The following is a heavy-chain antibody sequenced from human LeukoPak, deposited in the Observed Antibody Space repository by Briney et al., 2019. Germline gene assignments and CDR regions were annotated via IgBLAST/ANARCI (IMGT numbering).Heavy chain of an antibody. V-gene: IGHV3-30*04. CDR1: GFNFSSYA. CDR3: AKDGAAMAAGVDY. J-gene: IGHJ4*02. D-gene: IGHD5-18*01. Sequence: GGSLRLSCAASGFNFSSYAMHWGRQAPGKGLEWVAVISYDGRNKYYANSVKGRFTISRDNSQNTLYLQMNSLRAEDTAVYYCAKDGAAMAAGVDYWGQGTLVTVSS. CDR2: ISYDGRNK.